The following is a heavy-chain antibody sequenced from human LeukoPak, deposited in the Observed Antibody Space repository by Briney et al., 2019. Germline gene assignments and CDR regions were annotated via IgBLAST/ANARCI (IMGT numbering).Heavy chain of an antibody. CDR3: ARQPYYGSGSYYNVNGWFDP. V-gene: IGHV4-34*01. CDR2: IYYSGST. D-gene: IGHD3-10*01. J-gene: IGHJ5*02. CDR1: GGSFSGYY. Sequence: PSETLSLTCAVYGGSFSGYYWSWIRQPPGKGLEWIGSIYYSGSTYYNPSLKSRVTISVDTSKNQFSLKLSSVTAADTAVYYCARQPYYGSGSYYNVNGWFDPWGQGTLVTVSS.